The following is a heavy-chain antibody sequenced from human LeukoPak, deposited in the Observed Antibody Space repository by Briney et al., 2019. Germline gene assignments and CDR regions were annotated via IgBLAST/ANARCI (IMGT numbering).Heavy chain of an antibody. CDR1: GYTFTCYG. D-gene: IGHD2-21*02. J-gene: IGHJ4*02. CDR2: ISAYNGNT. Sequence: ASVTVSCTATGYTFTCYGISGVRQAPGQGLEWMGWISAYNGNTNYAQKLQGRVTMTTDTSTSTAYMELRSLRSDDTAVYYCARSRRPYCGGDCPFDYWGQGTLVTVSS. V-gene: IGHV1-18*01. CDR3: ARSRRPYCGGDCPFDY.